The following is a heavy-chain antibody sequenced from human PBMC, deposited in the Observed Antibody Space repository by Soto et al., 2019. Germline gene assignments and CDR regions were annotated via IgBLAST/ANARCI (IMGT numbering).Heavy chain of an antibody. V-gene: IGHV3-23*01. CDR3: AKVTKRAAAGRYEYYKYGMDV. Sequence: PGGSLRLSCAASGFAFSTYAMTWVRQAPGKGLEWVSVISGSGGSSYYAASVKGRFTISRDNSKNTLYPQMNGLRAEDTALYYCAKVTKRAAAGRYEYYKYGMDVWGQGTTVTVSS. CDR1: GFAFSTYA. CDR2: ISGSGGSS. D-gene: IGHD6-13*01. J-gene: IGHJ6*02.